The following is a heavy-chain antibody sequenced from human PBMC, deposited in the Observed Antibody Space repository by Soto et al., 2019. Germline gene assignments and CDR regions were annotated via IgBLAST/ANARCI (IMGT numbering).Heavy chain of an antibody. J-gene: IGHJ4*02. Sequence: QVQLVQSGAEVKKPGSSVKVSCKASGGTFSSYSINWVREAPGQGLEWMGEIIPIFGTANYAQKSQGRVTITADESTSTAYMELSSLRSEDTAVYYCARDGGWHSGGIDYWGQGTLVTVSS. D-gene: IGHD2-15*01. CDR3: ARDGGWHSGGIDY. V-gene: IGHV1-69*01. CDR2: IIPIFGTA. CDR1: GGTFSSYS.